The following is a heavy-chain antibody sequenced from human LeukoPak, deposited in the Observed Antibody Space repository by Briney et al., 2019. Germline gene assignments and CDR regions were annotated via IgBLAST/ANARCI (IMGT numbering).Heavy chain of an antibody. CDR1: GGSISSSNW. J-gene: IGHJ4*02. Sequence: SETLSLTCAVSGGSISSSNWWSWVRQPPGKGLEWIGEIYHSGSTNHNPSLKSRVTISVDKSKNQFSLKLSSVTAADTAVYYCARDAGAVAENFDYWGQGTLVTVSS. D-gene: IGHD6-19*01. V-gene: IGHV4-4*02. CDR2: IYHSGST. CDR3: ARDAGAVAENFDY.